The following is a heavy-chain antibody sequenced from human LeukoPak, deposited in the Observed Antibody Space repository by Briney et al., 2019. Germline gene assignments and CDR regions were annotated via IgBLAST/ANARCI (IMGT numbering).Heavy chain of an antibody. CDR1: GFSFSSYG. V-gene: IGHV3-23*01. CDR3: AKNDLVVVPAPLGD. CDR2: INGVGDST. Sequence: GGSLRLSCAASGFSFSSYGMTWVRQAPGKGLEWVAAINGVGDSTKYADSVKGRFTISRDNSKDTLYLQMSSLRGEDTAVYFCAKNDLVVVPAPLGDWGQGTLVTVSS. J-gene: IGHJ4*02. D-gene: IGHD2-15*01.